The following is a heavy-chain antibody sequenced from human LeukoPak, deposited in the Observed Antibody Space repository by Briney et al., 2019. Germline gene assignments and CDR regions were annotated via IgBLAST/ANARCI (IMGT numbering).Heavy chain of an antibody. CDR3: ARTPPTTYYYGSGSVEYFDY. V-gene: IGHV5-51*01. CDR1: GYSFTSYW. Sequence: GESLKISCKGSGYSFTSYWIGWVRQMSGKGLECMGIIYPGDSDTSYSPSFQGQVTISADKSISTAYLQWSSLKASDTAMYYCARTPPTTYYYGSGSVEYFDYWGQGTLVTVSS. D-gene: IGHD3-10*01. J-gene: IGHJ4*02. CDR2: IYPGDSDT.